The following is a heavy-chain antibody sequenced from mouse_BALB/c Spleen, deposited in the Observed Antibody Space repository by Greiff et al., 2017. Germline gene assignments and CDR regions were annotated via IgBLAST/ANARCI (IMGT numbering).Heavy chain of an antibody. Sequence: EVKVVESGGGLVKPGGSLKLSCAASGFTFSSYAMSWVRQSPEKRLEWVAEISSGGSYTYYPDTVTGRFTISRDNAKNTLYLEMSSLRSEVTAMYYCARADYDGAWFAYWGQGTLVTVSA. CDR3: ARADYDGAWFAY. J-gene: IGHJ3*01. D-gene: IGHD2-4*01. CDR1: GFTFSSYA. CDR2: ISSGGSYT. V-gene: IGHV5-9-4*01.